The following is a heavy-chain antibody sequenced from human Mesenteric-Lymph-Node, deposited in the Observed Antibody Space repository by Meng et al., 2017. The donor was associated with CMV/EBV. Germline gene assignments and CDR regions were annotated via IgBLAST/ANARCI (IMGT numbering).Heavy chain of an antibody. Sequence: ASVKVSCKASGYTFTSYGISWVRQAPGQGLEWMGWISTYSGNTNYAQKLQGRVTMTTDTSTSTAYMDLRSLSSDDTAVYYCARDLYYYVSGGPYFDYWGQGTLVTVSS. D-gene: IGHD3-10*01. CDR3: ARDLYYYVSGGPYFDY. V-gene: IGHV1-18*01. CDR1: GYTFTSYG. CDR2: ISTYSGNT. J-gene: IGHJ4*02.